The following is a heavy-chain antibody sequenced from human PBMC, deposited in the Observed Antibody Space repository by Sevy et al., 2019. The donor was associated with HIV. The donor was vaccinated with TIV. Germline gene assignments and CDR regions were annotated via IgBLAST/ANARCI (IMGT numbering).Heavy chain of an antibody. J-gene: IGHJ6*02. D-gene: IGHD6-19*01. CDR1: GFIFSDYW. V-gene: IGHV3-7*01. CDR3: AREAVAGRSGPWKVDYYYAGMDV. CDR2: IKQDGNEK. Sequence: GGSLRLSCVASGFIFSDYWMTWVRQAPGKGLEWVANIKQDGNEKYYMDSAKGRFTISRDNAKNSVYLQVNSLRAEDTAVYYCAREAVAGRSGPWKVDYYYAGMDVWGQGTTVTVSS.